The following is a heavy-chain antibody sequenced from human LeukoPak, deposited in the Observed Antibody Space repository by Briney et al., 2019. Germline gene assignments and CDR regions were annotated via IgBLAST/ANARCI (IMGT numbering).Heavy chain of an antibody. V-gene: IGHV3-23*01. CDR1: GFTFSSYA. D-gene: IGHD4-17*01. J-gene: IGHJ4*02. CDR3: AKDPAPSRVAVTTGYFDY. CDR2: ISGSGGST. Sequence: GGSLRLSCAASGFTFSSYAMSWVRQAPGKGLEWVSAISGSGGSTYYADSVKGGFTISRDNSKNTLYLQMNSLRAEDTAVYYCAKDPAPSRVAVTTGYFDYWGQGTLVTVSS.